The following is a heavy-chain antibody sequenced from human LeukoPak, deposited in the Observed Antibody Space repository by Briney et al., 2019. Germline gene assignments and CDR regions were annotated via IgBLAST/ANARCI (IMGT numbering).Heavy chain of an antibody. CDR1: GGSISSGGYY. Sequence: PSETLSLTCAVSGGSISSGGYYWSWIRQPPGKGLEWIGYIYYSGSTNYNPSLKSRVTISVDTSKNQFSLKLSSVTAADTAVYYCARGYCSSTSCYRFDYWGQGTLVTVSS. CDR2: IYYSGST. V-gene: IGHV4-61*08. J-gene: IGHJ4*02. D-gene: IGHD2-2*01. CDR3: ARGYCSSTSCYRFDY.